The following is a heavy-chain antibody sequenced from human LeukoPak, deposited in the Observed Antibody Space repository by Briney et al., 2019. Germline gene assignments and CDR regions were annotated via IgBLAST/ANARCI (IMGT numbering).Heavy chain of an antibody. CDR1: GFTFSSYE. CDR2: ISSTATTM. J-gene: IGHJ3*02. CDR3: ARGYCSGGSCYPIFAFDI. D-gene: IGHD2-15*01. V-gene: IGHV3-48*03. Sequence: GGSLRLSCAASGFTFSSYEMNWVRQAPGRGLEWVSYISSTATTMHYADSVMGRFTISRDNAKKSLYLQMNSLRAEDTAVYYCARGYCSGGSCYPIFAFDIWGQGTMVTVSS.